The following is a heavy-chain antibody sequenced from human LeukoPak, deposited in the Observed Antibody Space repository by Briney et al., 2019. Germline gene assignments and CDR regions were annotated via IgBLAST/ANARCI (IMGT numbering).Heavy chain of an antibody. Sequence: SETLSLTCTVSGGSISSSSHYWGWIRQPPGKGLEWIGSIYYSGSTYYNPSLKSRVTISVDTSKNQFSLKLSSVTAADTAVYYCASTSGWRPLNWFDPWGQGTLVTVSS. CDR2: IYYSGST. CDR3: ASTSGWRPLNWFDP. V-gene: IGHV4-39*01. J-gene: IGHJ5*02. CDR1: GGSISSSSHY. D-gene: IGHD6-19*01.